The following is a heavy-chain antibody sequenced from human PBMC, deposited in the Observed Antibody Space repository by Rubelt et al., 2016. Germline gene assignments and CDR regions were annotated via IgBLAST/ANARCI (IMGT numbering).Heavy chain of an antibody. CDR3: ARPPDVYGVDV. Sequence: KPGSSVKVSCKASGGTFSSYVINWVRQAPGQGLEWMGRIVSILHVTNYAQKFRGRVTITADKSTSTAYMELTSLRSEDTAVYYCARPPDVYGVDVWGQGTTVTVSS. V-gene: IGHV1-69*04. CDR1: GGTFSSYV. CDR2: IVSILHVT. J-gene: IGHJ6*02.